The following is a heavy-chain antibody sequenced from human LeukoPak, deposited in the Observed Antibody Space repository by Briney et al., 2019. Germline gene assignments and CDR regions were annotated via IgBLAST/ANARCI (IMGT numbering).Heavy chain of an antibody. J-gene: IGHJ4*02. CDR3: ARDHTIFGVALRY. Sequence: PGGSLRLSCAASGFTFSSYWMHWVRQAPGKGLVWVSRINSAGSSTSYADSVKGRFTISRDNAKNTLYLQMNSLRAEDTAVYYCARDHTIFGVALRYWGQGTLVTVSS. D-gene: IGHD3-3*01. CDR2: INSAGSST. CDR1: GFTFSSYW. V-gene: IGHV3-74*01.